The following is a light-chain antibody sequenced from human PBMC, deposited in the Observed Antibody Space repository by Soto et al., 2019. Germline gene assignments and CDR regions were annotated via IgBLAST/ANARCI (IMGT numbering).Light chain of an antibody. Sequence: EIAMTQSPATLSVSPGERATLSCRASQSVNSNLAWYQQKPGQAPRLLIYGASTRATGIPARFSGSGSGTEFTVTIIRLQSEDFAVYYCQQYNNWPLTFGGGTKVEIK. V-gene: IGKV3-15*01. CDR3: QQYNNWPLT. CDR2: GAS. J-gene: IGKJ4*01. CDR1: QSVNSN.